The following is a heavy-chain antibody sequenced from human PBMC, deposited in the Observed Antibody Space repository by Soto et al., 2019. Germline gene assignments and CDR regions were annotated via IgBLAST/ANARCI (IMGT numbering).Heavy chain of an antibody. Sequence: PSETLSLTCSVSGDSVSSYNYYWGWIRQPPGKGLEWIGSIYYSGSTYYNPSLKSRVTISVDTSKNQFSLKLSSVTAADTAVYYCATQEVGGSYVYTFDPWGQGTLVNVSS. V-gene: IGHV4-39*01. D-gene: IGHD1-26*01. J-gene: IGHJ5*02. CDR2: IYYSGST. CDR1: GDSVSSYNYY. CDR3: ATQEVGGSYVYTFDP.